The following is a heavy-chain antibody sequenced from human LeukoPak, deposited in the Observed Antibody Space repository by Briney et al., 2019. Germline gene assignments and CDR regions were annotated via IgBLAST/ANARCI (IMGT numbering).Heavy chain of an antibody. CDR1: SGSISPYY. J-gene: IGHJ5*02. CDR2: ILYSGNT. D-gene: IGHD2-15*01. CDR3: ARHGSGVWFDP. Sequence: PSETLSLTCSVSSGSISPYYWSWIRQPPGKGLEWIGYILYSGNTNYNPSLKSRVTISLDTSKKQFSLKLNSVTAADTAVYYCARHGSGVWFDPWGQGTQVTVSS. V-gene: IGHV4-59*08.